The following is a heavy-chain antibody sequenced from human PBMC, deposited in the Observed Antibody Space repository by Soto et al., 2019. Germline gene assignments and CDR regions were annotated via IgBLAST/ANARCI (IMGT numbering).Heavy chain of an antibody. D-gene: IGHD6-19*01. CDR2: IWYDGSNK. CDR1: GFTFSSYG. V-gene: IGHV3-33*01. CDR3: AREQWLVLMDYYYGMDV. J-gene: IGHJ6*02. Sequence: PGGSLRLSCAASGFTFSSYGMHWVRQAPGKGLEWVAVIWYDGSNKYYADSVKGRFTISRDNSKNTLYLQMNSLRAEDTAVYYCAREQWLVLMDYYYGMDVWGQGNTVTVSS.